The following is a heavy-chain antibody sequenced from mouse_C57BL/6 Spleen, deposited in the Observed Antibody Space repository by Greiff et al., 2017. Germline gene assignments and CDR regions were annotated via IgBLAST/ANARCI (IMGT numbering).Heavy chain of an antibody. V-gene: IGHV1-53*01. Sequence: QVQLKQSGTELVKPGASVKLSCKASGYTFTSYWMHWVKQRPGQGLEWIGNINPSNGGTNYNEKFKSKATLTVDKSSSTAYMQLSSLTSEDSAVYYCASYGNYQYYYAMDYWGQGTSVTVSS. CDR2: INPSNGGT. CDR1: GYTFTSYW. J-gene: IGHJ4*01. D-gene: IGHD2-1*01. CDR3: ASYGNYQYYYAMDY.